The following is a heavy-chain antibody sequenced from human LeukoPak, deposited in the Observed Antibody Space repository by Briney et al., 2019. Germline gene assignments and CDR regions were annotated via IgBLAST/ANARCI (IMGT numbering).Heavy chain of an antibody. V-gene: IGHV4-39*07. Sequence: PSGTLSLTCTVSGGSISSSSYYWGWIRQPPGKGLEWIGEINHSGSTNYNPSLKSRVTISVDTSKNQFSLKLSSVTAADTAVYYCARGSRGSGYYYGSGSPIPPYNWFDPWGQGTLVTVSS. J-gene: IGHJ5*02. D-gene: IGHD3-10*01. CDR3: ARGSRGSGYYYGSGSPIPPYNWFDP. CDR1: GGSISSSSYY. CDR2: INHSGST.